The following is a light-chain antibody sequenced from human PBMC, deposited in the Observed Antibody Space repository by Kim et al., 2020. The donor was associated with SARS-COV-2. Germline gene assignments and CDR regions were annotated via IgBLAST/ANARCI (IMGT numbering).Light chain of an antibody. V-gene: IGKV1-39*01. CDR2: AAS. CDR1: QTINSY. Sequence: DIQMTQSPSSLSASVGDRVTITCRASQTINSYLNWYQQKPGKAPKLLIYAASTLQSGVPSRFSGSGSGTDFTLTISSLQPEDFATYYCQQSYSTPQRTFGQGTKVDI. J-gene: IGKJ1*01. CDR3: QQSYSTPQRT.